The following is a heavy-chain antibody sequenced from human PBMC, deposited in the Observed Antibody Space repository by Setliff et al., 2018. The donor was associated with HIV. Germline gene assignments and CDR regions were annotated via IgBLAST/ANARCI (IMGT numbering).Heavy chain of an antibody. D-gene: IGHD3-3*01. J-gene: IGHJ4*02. V-gene: IGHV4-4*07. Sequence: SETLSLTCNVSGDSLNTYYWSWIRQSGGKGLEWVGRIYASGKTTFNPSLKSRVRMSVDTSKNQFSLKLTSVTASDTAVYYCARGNNDLESFDYWGQGALVTVSS. CDR1: GDSLNTYY. CDR3: ARGNNDLESFDY. CDR2: IYASGKT.